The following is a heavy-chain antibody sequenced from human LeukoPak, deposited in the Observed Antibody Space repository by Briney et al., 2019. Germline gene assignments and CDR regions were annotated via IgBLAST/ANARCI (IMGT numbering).Heavy chain of an antibody. CDR2: FDPEDGET. D-gene: IGHD6-19*01. CDR3: ATAPPQWLGAKAFDI. Sequence: ASVKVSCKVSGYTLTELSMHWVRQAPGKGLEWMGGFDPEDGETIYAQKFQGRVTMTEDTSTDTAYMELSSLRSEDTAVYYYATAPPQWLGAKAFDIWGQGTMVTVSS. J-gene: IGHJ3*02. CDR1: GYTLTELS. V-gene: IGHV1-24*01.